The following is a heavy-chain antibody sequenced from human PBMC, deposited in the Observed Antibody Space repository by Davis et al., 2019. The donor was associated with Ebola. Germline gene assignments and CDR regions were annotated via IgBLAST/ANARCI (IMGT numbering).Heavy chain of an antibody. J-gene: IGHJ4*02. D-gene: IGHD3-9*01. CDR2: IIPIIGIT. V-gene: IGHV1-69*02. CDR1: GGTFSSYT. CDR3: AVLPARPILIGYS. Sequence: AASVKVSCKASGGTFSSYTVSWVRQAPGQGLEWMGRIIPIIGITSYAQKFQGRVTITADKSTNTVYMELSSLRSEDTAVYYCAVLPARPILIGYSWGQGTLVTVSS.